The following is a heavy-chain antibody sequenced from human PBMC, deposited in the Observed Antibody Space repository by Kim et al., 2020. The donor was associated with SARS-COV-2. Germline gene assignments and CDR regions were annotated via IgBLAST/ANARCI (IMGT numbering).Heavy chain of an antibody. D-gene: IGHD6-6*01. Sequence: GESLKISCKGSGYSFTSYWISWVRQMPGKGLEWMGRIDPSDSYTNYSPSFQGHVTISADKSISTAYLQWSSLKASDTAMYYCAYQRSSSSVGVYYYYGMDVWGQGTTVTVSS. CDR1: GYSFTSYW. CDR2: IDPSDSYT. J-gene: IGHJ6*02. CDR3: AYQRSSSSVGVYYYYGMDV. V-gene: IGHV5-10-1*01.